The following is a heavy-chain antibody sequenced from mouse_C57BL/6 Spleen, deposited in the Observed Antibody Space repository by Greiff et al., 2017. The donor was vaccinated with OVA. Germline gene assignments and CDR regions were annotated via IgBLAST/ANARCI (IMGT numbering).Heavy chain of an antibody. V-gene: IGHV5-17*01. CDR1: GFTFSDYG. J-gene: IGHJ2*01. D-gene: IGHD2-12*01. Sequence: EVKLEESGGGLVKPGGSLKLSCAASGFTFSDYGMHWVRQAPEKGLEWVAYISSGSSTIYYADTVKGRFTISRDNAKNTLFLQMTSLRSEDTAMYYCARGDDYYFDYWGQGTTLTVSS. CDR2: ISSGSSTI. CDR3: ARGDDYYFDY.